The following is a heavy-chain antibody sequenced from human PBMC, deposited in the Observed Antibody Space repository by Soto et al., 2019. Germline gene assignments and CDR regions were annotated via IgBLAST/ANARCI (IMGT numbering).Heavy chain of an antibody. J-gene: IGHJ4*02. CDR1: GVSFSDYA. D-gene: IGHD6-13*01. CDR2: ISESGGST. V-gene: IGHV3-23*01. CDR3: AKRSPYSSGWYSPIFDY. Sequence: PXGSLRLSCSASGVSFSDYAMSWVRQAPGRGLEWVSVISESGGSTHYADSVRGRFTVSRDNSKNSLSLRMSSLGDEDTAVYFCAKRSPYSSGWYSPIFDYWGQGALVTVSS.